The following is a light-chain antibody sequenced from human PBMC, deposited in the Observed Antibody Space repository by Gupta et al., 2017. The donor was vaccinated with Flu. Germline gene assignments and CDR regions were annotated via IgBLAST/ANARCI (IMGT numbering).Light chain of an antibody. Sequence: SYVLTQPPSVSVAPGQTATITCGGNNIGRKGVHWYQQRPGQAPVLVVYDDSNRPPGIPERFSGSNSGNTATLIISRVEAGNEADYYCQVWDSSSAHRVFGPATQGTVL. CDR3: QVWDSSSAHRV. CDR1: NIGRKG. V-gene: IGLV3-21*02. CDR2: DDS. J-gene: IGLJ1*01.